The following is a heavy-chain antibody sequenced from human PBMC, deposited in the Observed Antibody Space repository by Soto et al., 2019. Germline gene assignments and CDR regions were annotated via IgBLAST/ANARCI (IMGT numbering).Heavy chain of an antibody. J-gene: IGHJ4*02. CDR2: ISYDGSNK. CDR1: GFTFSSYG. V-gene: IGHV3-30*18. CDR3: AKDRFRFKVPRVDTAMNGYRRVSHFDY. Sequence: GSLRLSCAASGFTFSSYGMHWVRQAPGKGLEWVAVISYDGSNKYYADSVKGRFTISRDNSKNTLYLQMNSLRAEDTAVYYCAKDRFRFKVPRVDTAMNGYRRVSHFDYWGQGTLVTVSS. D-gene: IGHD5-18*01.